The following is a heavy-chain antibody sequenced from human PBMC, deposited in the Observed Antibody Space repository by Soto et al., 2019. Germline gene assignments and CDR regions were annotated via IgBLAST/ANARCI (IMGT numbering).Heavy chain of an antibody. CDR1: GGTFSGYA. CDR3: ARDPRSITGTTSSEDFQH. V-gene: IGHV1-69*01. Sequence: QAQLMQSGAEVKKPWSSVKVSCKASGGTFSGYAINWVRQAPGQGLEWMGGIIPLLGITDYGQKFQGRITIAADESTGTAYMDLRGLRSEDTAVYYCARDPRSITGTTSSEDFQHWGQGTLVSVSS. D-gene: IGHD1-20*01. CDR2: IIPLLGIT. J-gene: IGHJ1*01.